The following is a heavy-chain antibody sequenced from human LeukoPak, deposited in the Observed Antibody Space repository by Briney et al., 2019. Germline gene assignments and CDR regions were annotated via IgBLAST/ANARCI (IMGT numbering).Heavy chain of an antibody. D-gene: IGHD3-10*01. J-gene: IGHJ4*02. Sequence: SETLSLTCTLSGRPISSGGYWWIWIPQPAGRGVEWFGRISTSGSTHYNPSRRSRVTITVDTTNNLFPLRLSAVNAADTAVYYCARVIARGSGELFADYWGQGTLVSVSS. CDR3: ARVIARGSGELFADY. V-gene: IGHV4-61*02. CDR2: ISTSGST. CDR1: GRPISSGGYW.